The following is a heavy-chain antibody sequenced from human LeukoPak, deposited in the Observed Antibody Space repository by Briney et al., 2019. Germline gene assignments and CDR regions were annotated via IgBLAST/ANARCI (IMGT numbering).Heavy chain of an antibody. J-gene: IGHJ3*02. CDR3: ARVADDAFDI. Sequence: ASVKVSCKASGYTFTSYDINWVRQATGQGLEWMGWMNPNSGNIGYAQKFQGRVTMTRNTSISTAYMELSSLRSEDMAVYYCARVADDAFDIWGQGTMVTVSS. CDR2: MNPNSGNI. CDR1: GYTFTSYD. V-gene: IGHV1-8*01.